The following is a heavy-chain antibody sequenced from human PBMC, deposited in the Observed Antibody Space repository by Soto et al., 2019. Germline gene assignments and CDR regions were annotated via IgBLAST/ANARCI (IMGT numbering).Heavy chain of an antibody. CDR1: GGSFSGYY. V-gene: IGHV4-34*01. J-gene: IGHJ3*02. CDR2: INHSGST. D-gene: IGHD3-10*01. CDR3: ASFRVPWINYYGSGSNTDAFDI. Sequence: QVQLQQWGAGLLKPSETLSLTCAVYGGSFSGYYWSWIRQPPGKGLEWIGEINHSGSTNYNPSLKSRVTISVDTSKNQFSLKLSSVTAADTAVYYCASFRVPWINYYGSGSNTDAFDIWGQGTMVTVSS.